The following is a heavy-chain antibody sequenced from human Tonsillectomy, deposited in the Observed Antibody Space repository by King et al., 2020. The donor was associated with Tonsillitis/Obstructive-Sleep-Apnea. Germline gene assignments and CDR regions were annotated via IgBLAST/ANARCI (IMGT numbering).Heavy chain of an antibody. Sequence: PLVPSGAEVKKPGASVTVSCKASGYTFTSYAMHWVRQAPGQRLEWMGWINAGNGHTKYSQKFQGRVTITRDTSASTVYMELSSLRSEDTAVYYCAREGHEDYWGQGTLVTVSS. J-gene: IGHJ4*02. CDR2: INAGNGHT. V-gene: IGHV1-3*01. CDR3: AREGHEDY. CDR1: GYTFTSYA.